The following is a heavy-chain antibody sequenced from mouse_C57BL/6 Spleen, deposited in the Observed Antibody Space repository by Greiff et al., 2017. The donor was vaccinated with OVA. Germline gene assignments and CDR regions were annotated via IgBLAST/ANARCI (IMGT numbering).Heavy chain of an antibody. Sequence: VQVVESGAELVRPGASVTLSCKASGYTFTDYEMHWVKQTPVHGLEWIGAIDPETGGTAYNQKFKGKAILTADKSSSTAYMELRSLTSEDSAVYYCTRRAVVANFDYWGQGTTLTVSS. CDR1: GYTFTDYE. CDR3: TRRAVVANFDY. V-gene: IGHV1-15*01. J-gene: IGHJ2*01. CDR2: IDPETGGT. D-gene: IGHD1-1*01.